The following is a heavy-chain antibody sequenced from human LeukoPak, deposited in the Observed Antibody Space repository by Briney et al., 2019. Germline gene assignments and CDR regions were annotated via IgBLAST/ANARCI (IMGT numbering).Heavy chain of an antibody. CDR2: VSSSSSTI. CDR3: AKDLRISLTYYFDY. CDR1: GFTFSNYR. V-gene: IGHV3-48*01. J-gene: IGHJ4*02. Sequence: GGSLRLSCAASGFTFSNYRMNWVRQAPGKGLEWVSYVSSSSSTIYYADSVKGRFAISRDNSKNTLYLQMNSLRAEDTAVYYCAKDLRISLTYYFDYWGQGTLVTVSS.